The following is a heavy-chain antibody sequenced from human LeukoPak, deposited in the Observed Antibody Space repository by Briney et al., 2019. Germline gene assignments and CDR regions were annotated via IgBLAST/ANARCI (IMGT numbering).Heavy chain of an antibody. J-gene: IGHJ5*02. CDR2: ISSSGSTI. D-gene: IGHD3-10*01. CDR1: GFTFSDYY. V-gene: IGHV3-11*01. Sequence: PGGSLRLSCAASGFTFSDYYMSWIRQAPGKGLEWVSYISSSGSTIYYADSVKGRFTISRDNAKNSLYLQMNSLRAEDTAVYYCARVVMVRGRAYWDEVVRNPYNWFDPWGQGTLVTVSS. CDR3: ARVVMVRGRAYWDEVVRNPYNWFDP.